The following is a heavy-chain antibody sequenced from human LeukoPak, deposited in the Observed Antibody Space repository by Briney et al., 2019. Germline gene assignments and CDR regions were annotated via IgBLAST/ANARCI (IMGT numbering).Heavy chain of an antibody. CDR3: AKDRSQAVATTTYDY. V-gene: IGHV3-23*01. D-gene: IGHD5-12*01. Sequence: GGSLRLSCAASGFTFRSYAMSWVRQAPGKGLEWISVISGSGGSTYYADSVKGRFTISRDNSKNTLYLQMNSLRAEDTAVYYCAKDRSQAVATTTYDYWGQGTLVTVSS. CDR2: ISGSGGST. J-gene: IGHJ4*02. CDR1: GFTFRSYA.